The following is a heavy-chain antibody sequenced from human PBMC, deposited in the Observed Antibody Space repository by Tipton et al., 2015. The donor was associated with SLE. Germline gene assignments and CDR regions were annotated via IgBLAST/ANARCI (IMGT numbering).Heavy chain of an antibody. CDR2: IYYSGST. D-gene: IGHD3-16*01. V-gene: IGHV4-59*12. CDR3: ARFGPLGDSRFSASDY. Sequence: TLSLTCTVSGGSISSYYWSWIRQPPGKGLEWIGYIYYSGSTNYNPSLKSRVTISVDTSKNQFSLKLSSVTAADTAVYYCARFGPLGDSRFSASDYWGQGTLVTVSS. CDR1: GGSISSYY. J-gene: IGHJ4*02.